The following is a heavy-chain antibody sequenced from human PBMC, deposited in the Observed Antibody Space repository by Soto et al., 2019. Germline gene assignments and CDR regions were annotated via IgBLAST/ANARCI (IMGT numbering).Heavy chain of an antibody. Sequence: PGGSLRLSCAASGFTFSSYWMSWVRQAPGKGLEWVANIKEDGREKSYVDSVKGRFTISRDNAKDSLYLQMNSLRAEDTAIYYCGRDRPRSGQWLVDSWGQGTLVTVSS. CDR2: IKEDGREK. V-gene: IGHV3-7*01. D-gene: IGHD6-19*01. CDR1: GFTFSSYW. CDR3: GRDRPRSGQWLVDS. J-gene: IGHJ5*01.